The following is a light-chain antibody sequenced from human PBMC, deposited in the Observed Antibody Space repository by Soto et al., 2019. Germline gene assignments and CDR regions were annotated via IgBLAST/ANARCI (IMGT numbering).Light chain of an antibody. J-gene: IGKJ2*01. CDR3: QQYNSWPPYT. CDR1: QSVSSN. Sequence: EVVMTQSPATVSVSPGERATLSCRASQSVSSNLAWYQQKPGQAPRLLIYGASTRATGIPARFSGSGSGTEFTLTISSLQSEDFAVYYCQQYNSWPPYTFGQGTKLDIK. V-gene: IGKV3-15*01. CDR2: GAS.